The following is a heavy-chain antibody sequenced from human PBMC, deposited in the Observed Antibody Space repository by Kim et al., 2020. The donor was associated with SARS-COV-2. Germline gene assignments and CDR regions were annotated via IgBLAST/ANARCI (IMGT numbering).Heavy chain of an antibody. J-gene: IGHJ3*02. CDR1: GYTFTGYY. V-gene: IGHV1-2*02. CDR2: INPNSGGT. CDR3: ARDPYYYDSSGYYSAHAFDI. Sequence: ASVKVSCKASGYTFTGYYMHWVRQAPGQGLEWMGWINPNSGGTNYAQKFQGRVTMTRDTSISTAYMELSRLRSDDTAVYYCARDPYYYDSSGYYSAHAFDIWGQGTMVTVSS. D-gene: IGHD3-22*01.